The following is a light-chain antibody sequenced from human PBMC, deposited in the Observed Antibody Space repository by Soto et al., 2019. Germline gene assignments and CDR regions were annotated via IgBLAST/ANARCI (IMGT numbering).Light chain of an antibody. CDR2: DVT. J-gene: IGLJ2*01. V-gene: IGLV2-11*01. CDR3: CSYAGSDILI. CDR1: SSDVGGYNY. Sequence: QSALTQPRSVSGSPGQSVTISCTGTSSDVGGYNYVSWYQRHPGEAPKLIISDVTKRPSGVPDRFSGSKSGNTASLTISGLQAEDEADYDCCSYAGSDILIFGGGTKLTVL.